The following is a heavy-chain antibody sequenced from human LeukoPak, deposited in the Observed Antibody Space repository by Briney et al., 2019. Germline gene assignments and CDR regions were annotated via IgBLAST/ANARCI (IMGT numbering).Heavy chain of an antibody. CDR2: IIPIFGTA. CDR1: GGTFSSYA. J-gene: IGHJ4*01. Sequence: ASVKLSCKASGGTFSSYAISWVRQAPGQGLEWMGGIIPIFGTANYAQKFQGRVTITADESTSTAYMELSSLRSEDTAVYYCARDLAPSGSYCDYFDYWGQGSLVAVPS. V-gene: IGHV1-69*01. D-gene: IGHD1-26*01. CDR3: ARDLAPSGSYCDYFDY.